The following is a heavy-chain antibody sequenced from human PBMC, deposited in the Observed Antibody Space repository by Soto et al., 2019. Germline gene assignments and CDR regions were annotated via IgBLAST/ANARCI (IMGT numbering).Heavy chain of an antibody. J-gene: IGHJ6*02. V-gene: IGHV1-18*04. CDR3: ARGTRRYSSSWYHYYYGMDV. CDR1: GDPFPSYG. CDR2: ISAYNGNT. Sequence: EASVKVSCKASGDPFPSYGIRWVRQAPGQGLEWMGWISAYNGNTNYAQKLQGRVTMTTDTSTSTAYMELRSLRSDDTAVYYCARGTRRYSSSWYHYYYGMDVWGQGTTVTVSS. D-gene: IGHD6-13*01.